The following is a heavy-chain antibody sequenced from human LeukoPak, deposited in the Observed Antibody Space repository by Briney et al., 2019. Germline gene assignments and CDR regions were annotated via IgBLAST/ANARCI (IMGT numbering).Heavy chain of an antibody. CDR2: ISGSGGST. Sequence: PGGSLRLSCAASGFTFSSYAMSWVRQAPGKGLEWVSAISGSGGSTYYADSVKGRFTISRDNSKNTLYLQMNSLRAEDTAVYYCAKVYRSGSYADDAFDIWGQGTMVTVSS. D-gene: IGHD1-26*01. CDR1: GFTFSSYA. V-gene: IGHV3-23*01. J-gene: IGHJ3*02. CDR3: AKVYRSGSYADDAFDI.